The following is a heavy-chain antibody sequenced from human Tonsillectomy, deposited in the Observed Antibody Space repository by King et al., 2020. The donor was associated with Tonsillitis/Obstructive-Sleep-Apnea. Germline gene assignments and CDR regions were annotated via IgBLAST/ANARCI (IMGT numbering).Heavy chain of an antibody. Sequence: QLVQSGGGLIQPGGSLRISCAASGFTVSSNYMSWVRQAPGKGLEWVSVIYSGGSTYYADSVKGRFTISRDNSKNTLYLQMNSLRAEDTAVYYCAREEGEKGYCSGGSCYSYYYYYMDVWGKGTTVTVSS. J-gene: IGHJ6*03. V-gene: IGHV3-53*01. CDR2: IYSGGST. CDR3: AREEGEKGYCSGGSCYSYYYYYMDV. CDR1: GFTVSSNY. D-gene: IGHD2-15*01.